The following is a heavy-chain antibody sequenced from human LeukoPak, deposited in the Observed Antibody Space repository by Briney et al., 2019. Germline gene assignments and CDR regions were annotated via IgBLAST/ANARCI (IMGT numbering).Heavy chain of an antibody. CDR2: IYYSGST. D-gene: IGHD3-10*01. Sequence: SETLSLTCTVFGGSISSYYWSWIRQPPGKGLEWIGYIYYSGSTNYNPSLKSRVIISVDTSKNQFPLKLSSVTAADTAVYYCARVEEGYGSGRRENYYYYYMDVWGKGTTVTISS. CDR1: GGSISSYY. V-gene: IGHV4-59*01. CDR3: ARVEEGYGSGRRENYYYYYMDV. J-gene: IGHJ6*03.